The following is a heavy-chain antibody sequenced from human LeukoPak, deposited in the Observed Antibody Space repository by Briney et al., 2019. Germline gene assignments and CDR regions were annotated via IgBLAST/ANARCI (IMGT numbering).Heavy chain of an antibody. Sequence: PSGTLSLTCAVSGGSISSSNWWSWVRQPPGKGLEWIGEMYHSGSTNYNPSLKSRVTISVDTSRNQFSLKLSSVTAADTAVYYCARVESGSYWEGPYYYYMDVWGKGTTVTVSS. D-gene: IGHD1-26*01. CDR2: MYHSGST. V-gene: IGHV4-4*02. CDR3: ARVESGSYWEGPYYYYMDV. CDR1: GGSISSSNW. J-gene: IGHJ6*03.